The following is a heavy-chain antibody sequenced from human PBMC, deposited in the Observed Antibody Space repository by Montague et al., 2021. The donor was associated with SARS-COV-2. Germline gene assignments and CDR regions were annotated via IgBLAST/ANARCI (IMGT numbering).Heavy chain of an antibody. CDR2: IDWDGDK. V-gene: IGHV2-70*11. CDR3: ARCPSDTYYYNGMDV. Sequence: PALVKPTQTLTLTCTFSGFSLSTSGMCMTWIRQPPGKALEWLARIDWDGDKYYNTSLKSRLTISKDTSKNLVVLTMTNMDPVDTATYYYARCPSDTYYYNGMDVWGRGATVTVSS. J-gene: IGHJ6*02. CDR1: GFSLSTSGMC.